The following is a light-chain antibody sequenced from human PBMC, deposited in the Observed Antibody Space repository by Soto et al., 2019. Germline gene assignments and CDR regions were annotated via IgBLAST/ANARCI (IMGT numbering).Light chain of an antibody. CDR3: GTWHTTLSVEWV. Sequence: QSVPTQPPSVSAAPGQKVTISCSSSNSNIGANSVSWYQHLPGTAPKLVIYDDDKRPSGIPDRFSGSKSGTSATLDITGLQIGDEADYYCGTWHTTLSVEWVFGGGTKVTVL. J-gene: IGLJ3*02. V-gene: IGLV1-51*01. CDR1: NSNIGANS. CDR2: DDD.